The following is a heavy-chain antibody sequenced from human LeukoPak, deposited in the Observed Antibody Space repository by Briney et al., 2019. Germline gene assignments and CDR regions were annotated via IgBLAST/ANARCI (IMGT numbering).Heavy chain of an antibody. Sequence: AGSLRLSCEPSGFTFNTHAMSWARQAPGKGLEWVASITSIGRTPYYTDSVKGRFSISRDNYKNTLYLQLNSLRGEDTAVYYCAKDRPNFYETSGSYYKIKGDFWGQGSLVTVSS. CDR3: AKDRPNFYETSGSYYKIKGDF. D-gene: IGHD3-10*01. CDR1: GFTFNTHA. J-gene: IGHJ4*02. CDR2: ITSIGRTP. V-gene: IGHV3-23*01.